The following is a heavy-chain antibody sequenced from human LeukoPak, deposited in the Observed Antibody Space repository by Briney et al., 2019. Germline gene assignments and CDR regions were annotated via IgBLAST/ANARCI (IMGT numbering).Heavy chain of an antibody. J-gene: IGHJ5*02. CDR3: ARERKDSVAGTWFDP. Sequence: PSETLSLTCTVSGGSISSYSWIWIRQPPGKGLEYIGHIYTSGSTNYNPSLKSRVTISVDTSKNQLSLKLSSVTTADTAVYYCARERKDSVAGTWFDPWGQGTLVTVSS. D-gene: IGHD6-19*01. V-gene: IGHV4-59*01. CDR2: IYTSGST. CDR1: GGSISSYS.